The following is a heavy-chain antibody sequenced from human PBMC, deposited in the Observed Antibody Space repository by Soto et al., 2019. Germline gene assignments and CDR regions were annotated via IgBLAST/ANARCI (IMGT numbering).Heavy chain of an antibody. Sequence: PSETLSLTCTVSGGSISSGGYYWSWIRQHPGKGLEWIGEIYHSGSTNYSPSFKSRVAISVDKSKDQFSLKLSSVTAADTAVYYCASVLRDYYYYTMDVWGKGTTVTVSS. J-gene: IGHJ6*03. CDR2: IYHSGST. CDR3: ASVLRDYYYYTMDV. CDR1: GGSISSGGYY. V-gene: IGHV4-39*07.